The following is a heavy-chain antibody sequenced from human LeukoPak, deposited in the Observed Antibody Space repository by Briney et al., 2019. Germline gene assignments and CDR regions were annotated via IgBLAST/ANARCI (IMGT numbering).Heavy chain of an antibody. CDR1: GGSFSGYY. J-gene: IGHJ4*02. Sequence: SETLSLTCAVYGGSFSGYYWSWIRQPPGKGLEWIGEINHSGSTNYNPSLKSRVTISVDTSKNQFSLKPSSVTAADTAVYYCARRDGFAYYFDYWGQGTLVTVSS. D-gene: IGHD5-24*01. CDR3: ARRDGFAYYFDY. V-gene: IGHV4-34*01. CDR2: INHSGST.